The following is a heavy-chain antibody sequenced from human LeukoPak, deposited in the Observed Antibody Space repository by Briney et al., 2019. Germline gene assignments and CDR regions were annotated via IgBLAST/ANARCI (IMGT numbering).Heavy chain of an antibody. D-gene: IGHD2-2*01. V-gene: IGHV3-53*01. CDR3: ARDVGYCSSTSCYEYDY. Sequence: PGGSLRLSCAASGFTFSSYAMSWVRQAPGKGLEWVSVIHSGGSTYYADSVKGRFTISRDNSKNTLYLQMNSLRAEDTAVYYCARDVGYCSSTSCYEYDYWGQGTLVTVSS. CDR1: GFTFSSYA. J-gene: IGHJ4*02. CDR2: IHSGGST.